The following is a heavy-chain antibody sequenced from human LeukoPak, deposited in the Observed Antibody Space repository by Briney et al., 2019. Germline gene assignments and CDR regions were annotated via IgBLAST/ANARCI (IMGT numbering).Heavy chain of an antibody. J-gene: IGHJ4*02. CDR3: VKVQHDSSGLYYFDY. Sequence: GGSLRLSCAASGFPFGIYDMTWVRQTPGKGLDWVSTISVSGAITYYADSVKGRFTISRDNSKNTLYLEMNSLRAEDTAVYYCVKVQHDSSGLYYFDYWGQGTLVTASS. CDR1: GFPFGIYD. CDR2: ISVSGAIT. V-gene: IGHV3-23*01. D-gene: IGHD3-22*01.